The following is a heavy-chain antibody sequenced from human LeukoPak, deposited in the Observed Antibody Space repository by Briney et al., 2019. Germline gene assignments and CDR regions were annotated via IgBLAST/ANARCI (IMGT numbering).Heavy chain of an antibody. D-gene: IGHD4-17*01. V-gene: IGHV3-23*01. J-gene: IGHJ4*02. CDR3: AKVFHAMTTVTLADY. CDR2: ISGSGGST. CDR1: GFTFSSYA. Sequence: EAGGSLRLSCAASGFTFSSYAMSWVRQAPGKGLEWVSAISGSGGSTYYADSVKGRFTISRDNSKNTLYLQMNSLRAEDTAVYYCAKVFHAMTTVTLADYWGQGTLVTVSS.